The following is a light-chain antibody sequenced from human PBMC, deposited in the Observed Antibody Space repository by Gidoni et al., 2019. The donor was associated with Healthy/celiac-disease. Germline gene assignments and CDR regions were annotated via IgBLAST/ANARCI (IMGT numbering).Light chain of an antibody. CDR3: QQSYSTPLT. Sequence: DSKMTQSPSSLSASVGDRVTITCRASHSISSYLTWYQQKPGQAPKLLIYAASSLQSGVPSRFSGSGSGTDFTLTISSLQPEDFATYYCQQSYSTPLTFGPGTKVEIK. CDR2: AAS. CDR1: HSISSY. J-gene: IGKJ1*01. V-gene: IGKV1-39*01.